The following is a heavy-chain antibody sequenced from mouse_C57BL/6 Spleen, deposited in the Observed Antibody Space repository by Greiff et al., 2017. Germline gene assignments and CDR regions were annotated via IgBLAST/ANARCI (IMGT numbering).Heavy chain of an antibody. CDR1: GYTFTDYY. CDR2: INPNNGGT. V-gene: IGHV1-26*01. J-gene: IGHJ1*03. D-gene: IGHD1-1*01. CDR3: ARTPYYYGSSYGWYFDV. Sequence: VQLQQSGPELVKPGASVKISCKASGYTFTDYYMNWVKQSHGKSLEWIGDINPNNGGTSYNQKFKGKATLTVDKSSSTAYMELRSLTSEDSAVYYCARTPYYYGSSYGWYFDVWGTGTTVTVSS.